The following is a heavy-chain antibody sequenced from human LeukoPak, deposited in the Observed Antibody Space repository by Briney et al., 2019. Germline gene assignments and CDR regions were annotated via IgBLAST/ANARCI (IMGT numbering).Heavy chain of an antibody. CDR2: IHYSGST. CDR3: ARDLPTRGGTDY. J-gene: IGHJ4*02. CDR1: GGSISSSSYY. V-gene: IGHV4-39*07. Sequence: SETLSLTCTVSGGSISSSSYYWGWIRQPPGKGLEWIGSIHYSGSTNYNPSLKSRVTISVDTSKNQFSLKLSSVTAAETAVYYCARDLPTRGGTDYWGQGTLVTVSS. D-gene: IGHD1-26*01.